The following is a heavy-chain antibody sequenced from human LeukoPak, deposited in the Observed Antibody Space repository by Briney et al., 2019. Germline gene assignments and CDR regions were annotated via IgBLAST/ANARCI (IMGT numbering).Heavy chain of an antibody. CDR1: GYTLTELS. J-gene: IGHJ4*02. CDR2: INPNSGGT. V-gene: IGHV1-2*02. CDR3: ARDPSGGYSYGFVDY. D-gene: IGHD5-18*01. Sequence: GASVKVSCKVSGYTLTELSMHWVGQAPGQGLEWMVWINPNSGGTNYAQKFQGRVTMTRDTSISTAYMELSRLRSDDTAVYYCARDPSGGYSYGFVDYWGQGTLVTVSS.